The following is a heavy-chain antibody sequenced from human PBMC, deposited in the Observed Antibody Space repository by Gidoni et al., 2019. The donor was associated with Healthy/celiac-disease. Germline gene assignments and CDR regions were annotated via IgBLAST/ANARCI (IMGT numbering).Heavy chain of an antibody. D-gene: IGHD6-19*01. V-gene: IGHV3-30*03. CDR2: ISYDGSNK. CDR1: GLPFSSYG. J-gene: IGHJ4*02. CDR3: ARGSSGWSSDKTNDY. Sequence: QVQLVESGGRVVQPGRSLRLSCAASGLPFSSYGMHWVRQSPGKGLEWVAVISYDGSNKYYADSVKGRFTISRDNSKNTLYLQTNSLRAEDTAVYYCARGSSGWSSDKTNDYWGQGTLVTVSS.